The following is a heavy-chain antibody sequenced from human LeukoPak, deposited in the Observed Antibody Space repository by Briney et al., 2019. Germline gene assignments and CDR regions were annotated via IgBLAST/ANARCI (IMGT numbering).Heavy chain of an antibody. CDR3: ARHFGGPASWFDP. V-gene: IGHV4-38-2*02. J-gene: IGHJ5*02. CDR1: GYSISSGYY. CDR2: IYHSGST. Sequence: SETLSLTCTVSGYSISSGYYWGWIRQPPGKGLEWIGSIYHSGSTYYNPSLKSRVTISVDTSKNQFSLKLSSVTAADTAVYYCARHFGGPASWFDPWGQGTLVTVSS. D-gene: IGHD3-16*01.